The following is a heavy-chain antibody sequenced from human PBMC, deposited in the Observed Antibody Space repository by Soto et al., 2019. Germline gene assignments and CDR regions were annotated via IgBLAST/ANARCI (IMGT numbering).Heavy chain of an antibody. V-gene: IGHV3-48*02. Sequence: EVQLVESGGGLVQPGGSLRLSCAASGFTLSNYPMNWVRQAAGKGLEWVSYISSNSKNTFYADSVRGRFTISRDNAKNSLYLQMNSLRDEDTAIYYCTRQNLEHSSGWLPWGQGTLVTVSS. CDR1: GFTLSNYP. D-gene: IGHD6-19*01. J-gene: IGHJ5*02. CDR3: TRQNLEHSSGWLP. CDR2: ISSNSKNT.